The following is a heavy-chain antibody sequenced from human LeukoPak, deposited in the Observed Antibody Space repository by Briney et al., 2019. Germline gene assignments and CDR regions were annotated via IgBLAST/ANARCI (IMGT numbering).Heavy chain of an antibody. CDR2: IYYSGST. CDR1: GGSISSSSYY. V-gene: IGHV4-39*01. J-gene: IGHJ4*02. CDR3: ASIAARLVDY. D-gene: IGHD6-6*01. Sequence: SETLSLTCTVSGGSISSSSYYWGWIRQPPGKGLEWIGSIYYSGSTYYNPSLKSRVTISVDTSKNQFSLKLSSVTAADTAVYYCASIAARLVDYWGQGTLVTVSS.